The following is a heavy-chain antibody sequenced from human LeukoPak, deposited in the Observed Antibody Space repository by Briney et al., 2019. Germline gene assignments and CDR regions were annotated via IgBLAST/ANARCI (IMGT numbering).Heavy chain of an antibody. CDR2: IKQDGSEK. V-gene: IGHV3-7*01. J-gene: IGHJ6*03. Sequence: GGSLRLSCAASGFTFSSYWMSWVRQAPGKGLGWVANIKQDGSEKYYVDSVKGRFTISRDNAKNSLYLQMNSLRAEDTAVYYCARDPHCTNGVCYTSNYMDVWGKGTTLTVSS. D-gene: IGHD2-8*01. CDR3: ARDPHCTNGVCYTSNYMDV. CDR1: GFTFSSYW.